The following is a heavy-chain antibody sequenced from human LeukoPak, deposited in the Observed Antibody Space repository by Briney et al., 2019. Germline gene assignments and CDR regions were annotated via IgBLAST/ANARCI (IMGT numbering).Heavy chain of an antibody. CDR3: TKDPLGYYFDY. Sequence: PGGCLRLSCAASDFTFSTYSMNWVRQAPGKGLEWVSSISSGSSYIYYADSVKGRFTISRDNAKNSLYLQMNSLRTEDTAVYYCTKDPLGYYFDYWGQGTLVTVSS. CDR2: ISSGSSYI. D-gene: IGHD7-27*01. J-gene: IGHJ4*02. CDR1: DFTFSTYS. V-gene: IGHV3-21*01.